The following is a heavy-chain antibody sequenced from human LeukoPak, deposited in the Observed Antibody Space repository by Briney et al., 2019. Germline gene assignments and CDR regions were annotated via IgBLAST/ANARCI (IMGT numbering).Heavy chain of an antibody. CDR2: INPNSGGS. CDR1: GYTFTSYG. J-gene: IGHJ4*02. V-gene: IGHV1-2*06. CDR3: ARDLPSTPHWKLDY. D-gene: IGHD1-1*01. Sequence: GASVKVSCKASGYTFTSYGISWVRQAPGQGLVWMGRINPNSGGSNYAQNFQDRVTMTRDTSISTAYMELSRLTSDDTALYYCARDLPSTPHWKLDYWGQGTLVTVSS.